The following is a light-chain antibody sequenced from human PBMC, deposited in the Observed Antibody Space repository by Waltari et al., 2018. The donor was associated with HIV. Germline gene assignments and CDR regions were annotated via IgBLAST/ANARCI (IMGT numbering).Light chain of an antibody. CDR3: HQYYTTPQT. CDR2: WAA. J-gene: IGKJ1*01. V-gene: IGKV4-1*01. Sequence: DIVVTQSPDSLALSLGERATINCKSSQSVLYSSNNKNYLAWYQQKPGQPPKLLMYWAAARESGVPDLFSGSGSGTDFTLTINSLRAEDAAVYFCHQYYTTPQTFGQGTKVEIK. CDR1: QSVLYSSNNKNY.